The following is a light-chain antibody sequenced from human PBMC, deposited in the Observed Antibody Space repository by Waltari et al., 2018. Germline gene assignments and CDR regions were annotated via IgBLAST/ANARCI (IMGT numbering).Light chain of an antibody. J-gene: IGKJ4*01. Sequence: DIQLTHSPSFLSASVGVRVTITCRASQGLSSYLAWYQQTPGKAPKLLIYAASTLQSGVPSRFSGSGSGTEFTLTISSLQPEDFATYYCQQLNSYPLTFGGGTKVEIK. V-gene: IGKV1-9*01. CDR3: QQLNSYPLT. CDR1: QGLSSY. CDR2: AAS.